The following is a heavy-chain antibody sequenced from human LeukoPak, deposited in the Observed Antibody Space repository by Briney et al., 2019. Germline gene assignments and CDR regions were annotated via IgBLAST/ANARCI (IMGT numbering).Heavy chain of an antibody. CDR3: AKFPPYSSGRRSVDY. J-gene: IGHJ4*02. D-gene: IGHD6-19*01. Sequence: PGGSLRLSCAASGFTFSSYAMSSVRQAPGKGLEWVSAISGSGGSTYYADSVKGRFTISRDNSKNTLYLQMNSLRAEDTAVYYCAKFPPYSSGRRSVDYWGQGTLVTVSS. V-gene: IGHV3-23*01. CDR1: GFTFSSYA. CDR2: ISGSGGST.